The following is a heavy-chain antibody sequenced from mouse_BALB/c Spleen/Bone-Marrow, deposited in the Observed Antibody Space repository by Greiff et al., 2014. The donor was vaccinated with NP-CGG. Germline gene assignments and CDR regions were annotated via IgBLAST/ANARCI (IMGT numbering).Heavy chain of an antibody. CDR3: ARWVYYYALDY. CDR2: ISSGSSNI. V-gene: IGHV5-17*02. CDR1: GFTFSSFG. Sequence: EVQGVESGGGLVQPGGSRKLSCAASGFTFSSFGMHWVRRAPEKGLEWVAYISSGSSNINYADTVKGRSTISRDNPKNTLFLQMTSLRSEDTAMYYCARWVYYYALDYWGQGTSVTVSS. J-gene: IGHJ4*01.